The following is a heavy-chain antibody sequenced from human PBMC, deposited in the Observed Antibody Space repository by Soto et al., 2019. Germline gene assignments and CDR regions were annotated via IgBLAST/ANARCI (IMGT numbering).Heavy chain of an antibody. CDR2: IIPLFGTT. V-gene: IGHV1-69*01. Sequence: QVHLVQSGAAVKKPGSSVKVSCRASGGTFNTSGFNWVRQAPGQGLEWMGGIIPLFGTTTYAQNFQGRVTITADQSTTTAYMEMSGLTSEDTAVYFCARGGELAGWMPFDSWGQGTLVTVSS. CDR3: ARGGELAGWMPFDS. CDR1: GGTFNTSG. J-gene: IGHJ4*02. D-gene: IGHD6-19*01.